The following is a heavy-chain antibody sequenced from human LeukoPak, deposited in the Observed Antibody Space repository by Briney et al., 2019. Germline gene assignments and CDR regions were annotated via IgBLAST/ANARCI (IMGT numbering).Heavy chain of an antibody. J-gene: IGHJ4*02. CDR1: GFTFSSYW. CDR3: ARQGSYGEQDY. CDR2: INSDGSRT. Sequence: PGGSLRLSCAASGFTFSSYWMRWVRQAPGKGLVWVSRINSDGSRTSYADSVKGRFTISRDNAKNTLYLQMNSLRAEDTAVYYCARQGSYGEQDYWGQGTLVTVSS. D-gene: IGHD4-17*01. V-gene: IGHV3-74*01.